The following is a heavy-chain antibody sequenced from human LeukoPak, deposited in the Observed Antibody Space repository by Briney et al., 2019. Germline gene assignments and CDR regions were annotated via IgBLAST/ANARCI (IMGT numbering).Heavy chain of an antibody. D-gene: IGHD3-22*01. V-gene: IGHV1-69*13. Sequence: ASVKVSCKASGGTFSSYAISWVRQAPGQGLEWMGGIIPIFGTANYAQKFQGRVTITADESTSTAYMELSSLRSEDTAVYYCARGSNYYDSSGYYYGLDYWGQGTLVTVSS. CDR1: GGTFSSYA. J-gene: IGHJ4*02. CDR3: ARGSNYYDSSGYYYGLDY. CDR2: IIPIFGTA.